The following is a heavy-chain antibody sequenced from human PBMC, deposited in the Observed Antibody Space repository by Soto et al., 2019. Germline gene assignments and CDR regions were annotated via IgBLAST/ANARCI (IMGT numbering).Heavy chain of an antibody. CDR1: GFTFSDYY. V-gene: IGHV3-11*05. Sequence: QVQLVESGGGLVKPGGSLRLSCAASGFTFSDYYMSWIRQAPGKGLEWVSYISSSSSYTNYADSVKGRFTISRDNAKNSLYLQMNSLRAEDTAVYYCARDLDPGYYYYGMDVWGQGTTVTVSS. J-gene: IGHJ6*02. CDR2: ISSSSSYT. D-gene: IGHD1-1*01. CDR3: ARDLDPGYYYYGMDV.